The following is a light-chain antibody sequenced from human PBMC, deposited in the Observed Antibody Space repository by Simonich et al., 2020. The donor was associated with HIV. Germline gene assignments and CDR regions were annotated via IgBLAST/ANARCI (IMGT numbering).Light chain of an antibody. CDR1: QSISSW. CDR2: KAS. CDR3: QQYNSYVA. V-gene: IGKV1-5*03. J-gene: IGKJ1*01. Sequence: DIQMTQSPSTLSASVGDKITITVRASQSISSWLAWYQQKPGKAPKLLIYKASSLESGVPSRRSGSGSGTEFTLTISSLQPDDFATYYCQQYNSYVAFGQGTKVEIK.